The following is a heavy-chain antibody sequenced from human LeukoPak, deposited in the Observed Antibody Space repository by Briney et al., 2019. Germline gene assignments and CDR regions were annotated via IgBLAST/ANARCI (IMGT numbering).Heavy chain of an antibody. CDR1: RFTFSSYY. CDR2: IYNGDNT. J-gene: IGHJ4*02. Sequence: GGSLRLSCAASRFTFSSYYMTWVRQAPGKGLEWVSVIYNGDNTNYADSVKGRFTISRDSFKNTLFLHMNSLGAEDTGVYYCARASQWLAFDYWGQGTPVTVSS. D-gene: IGHD6-19*01. CDR3: ARASQWLAFDY. V-gene: IGHV3-66*01.